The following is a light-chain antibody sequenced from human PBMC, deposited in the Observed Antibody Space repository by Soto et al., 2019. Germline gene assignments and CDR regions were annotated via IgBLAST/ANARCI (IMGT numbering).Light chain of an antibody. J-gene: IGKJ2*03. CDR3: QQYYSAHS. Sequence: DIVMTQSPDSLAVSLGERATINCMSSQSVLHSSNNKNYLAWYQQRPGQPPRLLIYWASTRESWVPERFSGSGSGTHFTLTISGLQVEDVEVYYCQQYYSAHSFGQGTQLEFK. CDR1: QSVLHSSNNKNY. V-gene: IGKV4-1*01. CDR2: WAS.